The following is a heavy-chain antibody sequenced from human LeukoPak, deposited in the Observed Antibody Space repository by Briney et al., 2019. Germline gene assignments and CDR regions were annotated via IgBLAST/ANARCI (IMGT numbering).Heavy chain of an antibody. Sequence: SETLSLTCAVYGGSFSGYYWSWIRQPPGKGLEWIGEINHSGSTNYNPSLKSRVTISVDTSKNQFSLKLSSVTAADTAVYYCARDRYYYDSSGYYYVPFDYWGQGTLVTVSS. J-gene: IGHJ4*02. CDR3: ARDRYYYDSSGYYYVPFDY. D-gene: IGHD3-22*01. CDR1: GGSFSGYY. CDR2: INHSGST. V-gene: IGHV4-34*01.